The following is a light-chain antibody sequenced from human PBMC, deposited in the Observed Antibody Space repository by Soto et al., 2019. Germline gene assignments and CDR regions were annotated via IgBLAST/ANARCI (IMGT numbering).Light chain of an antibody. V-gene: IGKV1-8*01. J-gene: IGKJ5*01. Sequence: AIRMTQSPSSFSASTGDRVTITCRASQGISSYLAWYQQKPGKAPKRLIYAASTLQSGVPSRFSGSGSGTDFTLTIRGLQSEDFATYYCQQYYSYPIPFGQGTRLEIK. CDR2: AAS. CDR3: QQYYSYPIP. CDR1: QGISSY.